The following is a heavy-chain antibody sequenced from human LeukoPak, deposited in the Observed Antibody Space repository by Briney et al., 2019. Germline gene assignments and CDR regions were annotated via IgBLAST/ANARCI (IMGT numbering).Heavy chain of an antibody. Sequence: PGGSLRLSCAASGFTFSSYEMNWVRQGPGKGLEWVSYINSSESTIYYADSVKGRFTISRDNAKNSLYLQMNSLRAEDTAVYYCARGRAACDYWGQGTLVTVSS. V-gene: IGHV3-48*03. CDR3: ARGRAACDY. J-gene: IGHJ4*02. D-gene: IGHD6-25*01. CDR2: INSSESTI. CDR1: GFTFSSYE.